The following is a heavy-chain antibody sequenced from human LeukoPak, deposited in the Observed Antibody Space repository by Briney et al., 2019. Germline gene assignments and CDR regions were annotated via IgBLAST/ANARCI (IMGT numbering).Heavy chain of an antibody. CDR3: AEDIGFEGMATNGDY. Sequence: LACAVYGGSLSGYYWGWDRQAPGKVLEWVSAISGSGGSTYYADSVKGRFTISRDNPKNTLYLQMDSLRAEDPAVYYCAEDIGFEGMATNGDYWGQGTRVIVSS. D-gene: IGHD5-24*01. V-gene: IGHV3-23*01. CDR1: GGSLSGYY. CDR2: ISGSGGST. J-gene: IGHJ4*02.